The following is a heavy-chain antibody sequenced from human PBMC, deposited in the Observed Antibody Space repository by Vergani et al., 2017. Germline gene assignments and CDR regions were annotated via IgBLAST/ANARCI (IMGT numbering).Heavy chain of an antibody. D-gene: IGHD2-21*01. CDR3: ADLYGDDGFSPF. CDR1: GFTFTAHG. Sequence: EVQLLESGGGSAQPGESLRRSCVASGFTFTAHGLNWVRQAPGKGLERVSGISGQNFRKHYADSVKGRFTISRDDSKNTVYLQINSLRAEDTAFYYWADLYGDDGFSPFWGQGTLVTVSS. V-gene: IGHV3-23*01. J-gene: IGHJ4*02. CDR2: ISGQNFRK.